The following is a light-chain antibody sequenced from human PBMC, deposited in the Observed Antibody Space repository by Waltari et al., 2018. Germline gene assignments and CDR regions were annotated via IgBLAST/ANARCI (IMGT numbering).Light chain of an antibody. J-gene: IGLJ2*01. Sequence: QSVLPQPPSVSGAPGQRVTIPCTGTNSNIGAGSAVTWYQQLPGEAPKLLIYGNTNRPAGVPVRVSGSKSGASASLAITGRQAEGEADYYCQSYDGSLGGSVFGGGTKLTVL. CDR2: GNT. CDR1: NSNIGAGSA. V-gene: IGLV1-40*01. CDR3: QSYDGSLGGSV.